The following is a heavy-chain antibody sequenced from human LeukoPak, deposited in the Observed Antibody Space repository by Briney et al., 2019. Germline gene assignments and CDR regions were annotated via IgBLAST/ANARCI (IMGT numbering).Heavy chain of an antibody. J-gene: IGHJ4*02. CDR1: GYTFTGYY. D-gene: IGHD6-19*01. Sequence: GASVKVSCNASGYTFTGYYMHWVRQAPGQGLEWMGWINPNSGGTNYAQKFQGRVTMTRDTSISTAYMELSRLRSDDTAVYYCARDLGIAVAGHFDYWGQGTLVTVSS. V-gene: IGHV1-2*02. CDR3: ARDLGIAVAGHFDY. CDR2: INPNSGGT.